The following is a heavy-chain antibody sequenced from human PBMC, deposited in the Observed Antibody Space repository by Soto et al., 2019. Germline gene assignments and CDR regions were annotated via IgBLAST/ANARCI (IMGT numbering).Heavy chain of an antibody. V-gene: IGHV1-18*04. D-gene: IGHD5-18*01. CDR3: ARDIVGYDTFDY. Sequence: SVKVSCKASGYTFTSYGISWLRQAPGQGLELMGWISAYNGNTNYAQKLQGRVTMTTDTSRSRAYMELRRLRSDEAAVHYRARDIVGYDTFDYWGQGTMVTFYS. J-gene: IGHJ4*02. CDR1: GYTFTSYG. CDR2: ISAYNGNT.